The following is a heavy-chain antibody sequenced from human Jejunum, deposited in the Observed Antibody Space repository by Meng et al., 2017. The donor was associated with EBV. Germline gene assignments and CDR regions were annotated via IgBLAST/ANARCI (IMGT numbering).Heavy chain of an antibody. D-gene: IGHD2-2*01. V-gene: IGHV4-39*06. J-gene: IGHJ5*02. CDR2: IYDSGTT. Sequence: RLQLPESGPGPVKPSGTLSLTCTVSGGLIRSSGYYWGWIRQPPGKGLQWIGSIYDSGTTYYNPSLRSRVTISVDTSKNQFSLKLNSVTAADTAVYYCARAGYCSSTTCPRWFDPWGQGTLVTVSS. CDR1: GGLIRSSGYY. CDR3: ARAGYCSSTTCPRWFDP.